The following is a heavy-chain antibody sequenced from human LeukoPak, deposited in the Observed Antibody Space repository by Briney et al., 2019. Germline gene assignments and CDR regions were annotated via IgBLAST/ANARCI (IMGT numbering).Heavy chain of an antibody. V-gene: IGHV3-30*04. D-gene: IGHD2-2*01. CDR2: ISSDGTNQ. CDR3: ARPYYCSSTTCSYGLGY. Sequence: GRSLRLSCAASGLTFSTYAMHWVRQAQGKGLEWVAIISSDGTNQHYADSVKGRFTISRDNSKNTLYLQMNSLRVDDTAMYYFARPYYCSSTTCSYGLGYWGQGTLVTVSS. CDR1: GLTFSTYA. J-gene: IGHJ4*02.